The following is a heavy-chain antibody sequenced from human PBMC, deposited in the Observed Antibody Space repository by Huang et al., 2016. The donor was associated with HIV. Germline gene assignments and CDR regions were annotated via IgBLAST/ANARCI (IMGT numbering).Heavy chain of an antibody. CDR1: GGPFRSYS. V-gene: IGHV1-69*11. J-gene: IGHJ4*02. D-gene: IGHD4-4*01. CDR2: LMPVVDSQ. CDR3: ARGSLEYSVSSSLDY. Sequence: QVQLLQSGAEVKKPGSSVKVSCKASGGPFRSYSIAWVRQAPGQGLEWMAILMPVVDSQNYAQKLQGRVRVTADESTSTVYMELRDLRPDDTAVYFCARGSLEYSVSSSLDYWGLGTHVTVSS.